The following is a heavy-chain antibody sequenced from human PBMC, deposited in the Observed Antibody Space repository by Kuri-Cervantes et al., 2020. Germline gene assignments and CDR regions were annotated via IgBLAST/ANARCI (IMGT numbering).Heavy chain of an antibody. D-gene: IGHD3-22*01. CDR3: AKDGFYYYDSSGFFDY. J-gene: IGHJ4*02. CDR1: GFTFSDYY. V-gene: IGHV3-11*01. CDR2: ISSSGSTI. Sequence: GESLKISCAASGFTFSDYYMSWIRQAPGKGLEWVSYISSSGSTIYYADSVKGRFTISRDNAKNSLYLQMNSLRAEGTALYYCAKDGFYYYDSSGFFDYWGQGTLVTGAS.